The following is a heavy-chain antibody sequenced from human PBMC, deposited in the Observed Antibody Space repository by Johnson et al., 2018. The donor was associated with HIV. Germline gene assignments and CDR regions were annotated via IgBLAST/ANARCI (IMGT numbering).Heavy chain of an antibody. J-gene: IGHJ3*02. D-gene: IGHD6-19*01. V-gene: IGHV3-30*18. CDR3: AKDIASGYTNGGTLDI. Sequence: QEKLVESGGGLVKPGGSLRLSCAASGFTFSDYYMSWIRQAPGKGLEWVAVISYDGSNKYYADSVKGRFTISRDNSKNTLYLQMTSLRPEDTGLYYCAKDIASGYTNGGTLDIWGQGTMVTVSS. CDR1: GFTFSDYY. CDR2: ISYDGSNK.